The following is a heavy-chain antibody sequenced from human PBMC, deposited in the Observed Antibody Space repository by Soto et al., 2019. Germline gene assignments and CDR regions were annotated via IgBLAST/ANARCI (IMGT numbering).Heavy chain of an antibody. J-gene: IGHJ4*02. CDR1: GYSFISSW. CDR3: ARMMAASGTAFDY. D-gene: IGHD6-13*01. Sequence: GESLKISCQASGYSFISSWIGWVRQMPGKGREWMGIIYPGDSDTRYSPSFQGQVTISADKSTSTAYLQWSSLKASDTATYYCARMMAASGTAFDYWGQGALVTVSS. CDR2: IYPGDSDT. V-gene: IGHV5-51*01.